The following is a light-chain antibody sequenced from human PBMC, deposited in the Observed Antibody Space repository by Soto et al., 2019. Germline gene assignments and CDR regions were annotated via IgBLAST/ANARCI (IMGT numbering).Light chain of an antibody. CDR3: QQSYSTPMYT. J-gene: IGKJ2*01. CDR2: GAS. Sequence: DIQMTQSPSSLSASVGDRVTITCRSSQSISRFLNWYQQKPGKPPKLLIYGASTLQSGVPSRFSGSGSGTGFTLTISSLQPEDFATYFCQQSYSTPMYTFGQGTNLEIK. CDR1: QSISRF. V-gene: IGKV1-39*01.